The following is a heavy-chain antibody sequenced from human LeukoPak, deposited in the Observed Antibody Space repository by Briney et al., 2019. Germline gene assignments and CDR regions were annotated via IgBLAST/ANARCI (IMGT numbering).Heavy chain of an antibody. CDR2: INHSGST. CDR3: AGGIAVAGRLGAFDI. CDR1: GGSFSGYY. Sequence: SETLSPTCAVYGGSFSGYYWSWIRQPPGKGLEWIGEINHSGSTNYNPSLKSRVTISVDTSKNQFSLKLSSVTAADTAVYYCAGGIAVAGRLGAFDIWGQGTMVTVSS. D-gene: IGHD6-19*01. V-gene: IGHV4-34*01. J-gene: IGHJ3*02.